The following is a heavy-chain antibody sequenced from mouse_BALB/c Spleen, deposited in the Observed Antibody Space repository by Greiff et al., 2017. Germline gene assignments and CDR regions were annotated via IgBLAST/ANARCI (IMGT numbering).Heavy chain of an antibody. V-gene: IGHV1-54*03. CDR2: INPGSGGT. CDR3: ARGRSYAIDY. CDR1: GYAFTNYL. J-gene: IGHJ4*01. Sequence: QVQLQQSGAELVRPGTSVKVSCKASGYAFTNYLIEWVKQRPGQGLEWIGVINPGSGGTNYNEKFKGKATLTADKSSSTAYMQLSSLTSDDSAVYCCARGRSYAIDYWGQGTSVTVSS.